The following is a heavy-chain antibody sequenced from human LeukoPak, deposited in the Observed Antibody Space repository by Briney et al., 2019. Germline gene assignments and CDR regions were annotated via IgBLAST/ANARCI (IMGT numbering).Heavy chain of an antibody. CDR3: AKDREAGNPYYYYYGMDV. CDR1: GFTFSSYA. Sequence: PGGSLRLSCAASGFTFSSYAMSWVRQAPGKGLEWVSAISGSGGSTYYADSVKGRFTISRDNSKNTLYLKMNSLRAEDTAVYYCAKDREAGNPYYYYYGMDVWGQGTTVTVSS. J-gene: IGHJ6*02. V-gene: IGHV3-23*01. D-gene: IGHD3-10*01. CDR2: ISGSGGST.